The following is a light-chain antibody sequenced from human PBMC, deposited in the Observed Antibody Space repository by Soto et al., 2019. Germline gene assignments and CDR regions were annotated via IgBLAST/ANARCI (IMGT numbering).Light chain of an antibody. V-gene: IGLV2-14*03. Sequence: QSALTQPASVSGSPGQSITISCTGTSSDVGTYNYVSWYQQHPGKAPKVMIYDVSNRPSRVSKRVSGSKSGNTASLTISGLQAEDEADYCCSSYTGSSTSVIFGGGTKVTVL. CDR1: SSDVGTYNY. CDR3: SSYTGSSTSVI. J-gene: IGLJ2*01. CDR2: DVS.